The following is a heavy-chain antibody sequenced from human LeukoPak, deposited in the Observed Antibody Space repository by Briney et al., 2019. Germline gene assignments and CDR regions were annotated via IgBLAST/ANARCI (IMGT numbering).Heavy chain of an antibody. CDR1: GFTFSSYA. CDR2: ISYDGSNK. CDR3: ASEGYSYAFDY. V-gene: IGHV3-30-3*01. D-gene: IGHD5-18*01. Sequence: PGGSLRLSCAASGFTFSSYAMHWVRQAPGKGLEWVAVISYDGSNKYYADSVKGRFTISRDNSKNTLYLQMNSLRAEDTAVYYCASEGYSYAFDYWGQGTLVTVSP. J-gene: IGHJ4*02.